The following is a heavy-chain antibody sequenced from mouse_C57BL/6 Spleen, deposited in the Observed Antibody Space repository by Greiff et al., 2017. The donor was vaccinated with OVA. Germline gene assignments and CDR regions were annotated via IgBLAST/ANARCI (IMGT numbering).Heavy chain of an antibody. V-gene: IGHV1-82*01. CDR2: IYPGDGDT. J-gene: IGHJ1*03. D-gene: IGHD3-2*02. CDR3: ARSGWDWYFDV. CDR1: GYAFSSSW. Sequence: QVQLQQSGPELVKPGASVKISCKASGYAFSSSWMNWAKQRPGKGLEWIGRIYPGDGDTNYNGKFKGKATLTADKSSSTAYMQLSSLTSEDSAVYFCARSGWDWYFDVWGTGTTVTVSS.